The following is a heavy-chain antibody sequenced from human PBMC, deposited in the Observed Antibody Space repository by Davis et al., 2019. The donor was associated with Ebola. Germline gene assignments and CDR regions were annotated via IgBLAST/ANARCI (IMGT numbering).Heavy chain of an antibody. Sequence: AASVKVSCKASGYTFATYDINWVRQATGQGLEWMGWMNHNSGNTGYAQKFHGRVTMTRKTSISTAYMELSSLTSEDTAVYYCATILSSCGGACPLDYWGQGTLVTVSS. CDR3: ATILSSCGGACPLDY. D-gene: IGHD2-21*02. CDR2: MNHNSGNT. J-gene: IGHJ4*02. CDR1: GYTFATYD. V-gene: IGHV1-8*01.